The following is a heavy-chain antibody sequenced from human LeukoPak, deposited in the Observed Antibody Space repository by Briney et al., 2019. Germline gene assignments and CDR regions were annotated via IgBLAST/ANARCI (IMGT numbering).Heavy chain of an antibody. D-gene: IGHD3-10*01. V-gene: IGHV3-23*01. J-gene: IGHJ4*02. CDR1: GFTFSSYA. CDR2: ISGSGGST. CDR3: AKGYGSGSSRYYFDY. Sequence: GGSLRLSCAASGFTFSSYAMSWVRQAPGKGLEWVSTISGSGGSTYYADSVKGRFTISRDDSKNTLYLQMNSLRAEDTAVYYCAKGYGSGSSRYYFDYWGQGTLVTVSS.